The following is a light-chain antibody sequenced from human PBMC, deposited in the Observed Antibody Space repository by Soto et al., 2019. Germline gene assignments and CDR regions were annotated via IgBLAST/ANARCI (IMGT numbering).Light chain of an antibody. CDR1: SSDVGAYNF. V-gene: IGLV2-11*01. J-gene: IGLJ2*01. Sequence: QSVLTQPRSVSGSPGQSVTISCTGTSSDVGAYNFVSWYQHNPGKAPKLMIFDVSARPSGVPDRFSGSKSANTASLTISGLQTEDVADYYCCSYAGTYIPLFGGGTKLTVL. CDR2: DVS. CDR3: CSYAGTYIPL.